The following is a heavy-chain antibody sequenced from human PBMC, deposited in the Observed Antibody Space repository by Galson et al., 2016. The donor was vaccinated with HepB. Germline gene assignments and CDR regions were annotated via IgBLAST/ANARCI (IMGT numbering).Heavy chain of an antibody. CDR3: ARTHSGGTDYYYDAIDV. V-gene: IGHV5-51*01. CDR2: IYPGDSHS. J-gene: IGHJ6*02. Sequence: QSGAEVKKPGESLKISCKGSGYIFNNFWVAWVRQMPGKGLEWMGIIYPGDSHSRYSPSLQGQVTISADKSINTAYLQWDSLTASDTAVYYCARTHSGGTDYYYDAIDVWGQGTTVTVSS. CDR1: GYIFNNFW. D-gene: IGHD2-15*01.